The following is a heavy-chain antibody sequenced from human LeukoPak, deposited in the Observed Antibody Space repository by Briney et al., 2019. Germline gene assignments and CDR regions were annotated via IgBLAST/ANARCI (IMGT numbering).Heavy chain of an antibody. CDR1: GFTVSSNY. Sequence: GGSLRLSCAASGFTVSSNYMSWVRQAPGKGLEWVAAISYDGSDKYYADSVKGRFTISRDNAKNSLYLQMNSLRAEDTALYYCAKALYGSGSYYSGGNYWGQGTLVTVSS. CDR3: AKALYGSGSYYSGGNY. CDR2: ISYDGSDK. V-gene: IGHV3-30*18. J-gene: IGHJ4*02. D-gene: IGHD3-10*01.